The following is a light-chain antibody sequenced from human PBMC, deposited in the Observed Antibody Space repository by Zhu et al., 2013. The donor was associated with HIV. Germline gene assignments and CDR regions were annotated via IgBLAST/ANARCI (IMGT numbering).Light chain of an antibody. CDR3: QQFDDLPIT. Sequence: DIQMTQSPSSLSASVGDRVTITCRASQDIKNHLGWYQQKPGKAPNLLISRASNLETGVPSRFSGSGSGMHFTFTISSLQPEDVATYFCQQFDDLPITFGQGTRLEIK. CDR1: QDIKNH. CDR2: RAS. V-gene: IGKV1-33*01. J-gene: IGKJ5*01.